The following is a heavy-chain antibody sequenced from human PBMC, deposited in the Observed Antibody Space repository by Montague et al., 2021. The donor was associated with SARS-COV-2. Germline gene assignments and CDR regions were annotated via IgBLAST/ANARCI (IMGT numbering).Heavy chain of an antibody. J-gene: IGHJ4*02. Sequence: SETLSLTCTVSGGSISSYYWSWIRQPPGKGLEWIGYIYYSGSTNYNPPLKSRVIISVDTSKNQFSLKLSSVTAADTAVYYCARGFDYWGQGTLVTVSS. V-gene: IGHV4-59*08. CDR2: IYYSGST. CDR3: ARGFDY. CDR1: GGSISSYY.